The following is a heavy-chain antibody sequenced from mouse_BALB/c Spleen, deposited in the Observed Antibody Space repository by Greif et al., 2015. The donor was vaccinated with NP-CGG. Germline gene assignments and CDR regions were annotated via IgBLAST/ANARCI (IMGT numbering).Heavy chain of an antibody. CDR3: TRSSGSYGPFAY. J-gene: IGHJ3*01. V-gene: IGHV1-69*02. CDR2: IYPSDSYT. D-gene: IGHD1-1*02. Sequence: VQLVESGAELVRPGASVKLSCKASGYTFTSYWINWVKQRPGQGLEWIGNIYPSDSYTNYNQKFKDKATLTVDKSSSTAYMQLSSPTSEDSAVYYCTRSSGSYGPFAYWGQGTLVTVSA. CDR1: GYTFTSYW.